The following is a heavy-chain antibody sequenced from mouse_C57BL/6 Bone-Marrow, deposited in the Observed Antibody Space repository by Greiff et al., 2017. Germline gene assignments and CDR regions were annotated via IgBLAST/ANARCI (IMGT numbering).Heavy chain of an antibody. J-gene: IGHJ3*01. CDR3: ARGVGDEAWFAY. D-gene: IGHD1-1*01. V-gene: IGHV5-12*01. CDR2: ISNGGGST. CDR1: GFTFSDYY. Sequence: EVHLVESGGGLVQPGGSLKLSCAASGFTFSDYYMYWVRQTPEKGLEWVAYISNGGGSTYYPDTVKGRVTISRDNAKNTLYLQLRRRKSEDTAMYYCARGVGDEAWFAYWGQGTLVTVSA.